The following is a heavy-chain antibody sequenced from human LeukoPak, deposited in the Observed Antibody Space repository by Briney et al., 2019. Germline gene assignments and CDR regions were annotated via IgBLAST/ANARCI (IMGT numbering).Heavy chain of an antibody. D-gene: IGHD5-18*01. V-gene: IGHV3-48*01. J-gene: IGHJ4*02. Sequence: GGSVRLSCAASGFTFSSYSMNWVRQAPGKGLEWVSYISSSGSTIYYADSVKGRFTISRDNAKNSLYLQMNNLRAEDTAVYYCARTRGYSYGYSDYWGQGTLVTVSS. CDR1: GFTFSSYS. CDR3: ARTRGYSYGYSDY. CDR2: ISSSGSTI.